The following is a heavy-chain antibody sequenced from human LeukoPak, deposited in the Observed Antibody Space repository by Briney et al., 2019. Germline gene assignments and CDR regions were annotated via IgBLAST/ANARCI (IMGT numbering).Heavy chain of an antibody. D-gene: IGHD1-14*01. CDR3: ARGTAYMDV. Sequence: ASETLSLTCTVSGGSISSNTYYWGWIRQPPGKGLEWIGTIYYSGSTYYNPFLKSRVTISVDTSKNQFSLKLSSVTAADTAVYYCARGTAYMDVWGKGTTVTVSS. V-gene: IGHV4-39*07. CDR1: GGSISSNTYY. CDR2: IYYSGST. J-gene: IGHJ6*03.